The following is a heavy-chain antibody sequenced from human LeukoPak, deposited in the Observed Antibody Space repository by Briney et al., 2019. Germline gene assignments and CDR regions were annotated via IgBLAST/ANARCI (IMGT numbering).Heavy chain of an antibody. CDR2: INPNSGGT. V-gene: IGHV1-2*02. Sequence: ASVKVSCKASGYTFTGYYMHWVRQAPGQGLEWMGWINPNSGGTNYAQKFQGRVTMTRDTSISTAYMELSRLRSDDTAVYYCARVLIDEGWFDPWGQGTLVTVSS. CDR1: GYTFTGYY. J-gene: IGHJ5*02. CDR3: ARVLIDEGWFDP.